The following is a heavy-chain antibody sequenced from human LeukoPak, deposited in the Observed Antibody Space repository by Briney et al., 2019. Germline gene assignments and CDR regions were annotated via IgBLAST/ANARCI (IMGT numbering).Heavy chain of an antibody. V-gene: IGHV3-23*01. J-gene: IGHJ4*02. D-gene: IGHD2-2*01. CDR2: ISGSAGST. Sequence: GGSLRLSCAASGFTFSNYAMSWVRQAPGKGLEWVSAISGSAGSTYYADSVKGRFTISRDNSKNTLYLQMNSLRAEDTAVYYCARDHCSSTSCYAFDYWGQGTLVTVSS. CDR3: ARDHCSSTSCYAFDY. CDR1: GFTFSNYA.